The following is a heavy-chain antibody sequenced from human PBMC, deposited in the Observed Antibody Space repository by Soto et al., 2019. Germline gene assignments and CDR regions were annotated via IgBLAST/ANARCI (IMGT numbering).Heavy chain of an antibody. CDR2: RYPGASDT. D-gene: IGHD3-22*01. CDR1: GYSFTSYC. Sequence: GDSLKISCKGSGYSFTSYCSVSVRQMPGKGLEWMGMRYPGASDTRHSTSLQGQVTISADTSISTAYLQWSSLKASDTGMYYCARHEIPMMVEFWGQGTMVTVSS. J-gene: IGHJ3*01. CDR3: ARHEIPMMVEF. V-gene: IGHV5-51*01.